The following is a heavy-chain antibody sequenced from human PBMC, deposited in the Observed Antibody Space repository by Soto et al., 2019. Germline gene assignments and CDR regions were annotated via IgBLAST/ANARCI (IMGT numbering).Heavy chain of an antibody. V-gene: IGHV3-23*01. CDR2: INKSGGSR. J-gene: IGHJ4*02. D-gene: IGHD1-1*01. CDR1: GFTFNTFA. Sequence: GGSLRLSCAASGFTFNTFAMTWVRQAPGTGLEWLSRINKSGGSRYYADSVKGRFTVSRVNSNNTLYLQMNNLKAEDTAIYFCAKGAEMSTSHFNYWGQGAQVTVSS. CDR3: AKGAEMSTSHFNY.